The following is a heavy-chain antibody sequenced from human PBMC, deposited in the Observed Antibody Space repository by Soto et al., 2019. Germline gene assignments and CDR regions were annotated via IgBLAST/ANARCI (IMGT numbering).Heavy chain of an antibody. D-gene: IGHD5-12*01. CDR2: ISAYNGNT. CDR1: GYTFTSYG. V-gene: IGHV1-18*01. Sequence: QVQLVQSGAEVKKPGASVKVSCKASGYTFTSYGISWVRQAPGQGLEWMGWISAYNGNTNYAQKLQGRVTMTTDTSTSTAYRERRSLRSDDTAVYYWARGSVATPRLDYCGRGVWGQGTTVTVSS. CDR3: ARGSVATPRLDYCGRGV. J-gene: IGHJ6*02.